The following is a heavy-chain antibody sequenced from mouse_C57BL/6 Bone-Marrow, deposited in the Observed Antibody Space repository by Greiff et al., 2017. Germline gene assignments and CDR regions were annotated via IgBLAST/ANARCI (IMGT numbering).Heavy chain of an antibody. CDR1: GYSITSGYY. V-gene: IGHV3-6*01. Sequence: DVKLQESGPGLVKPSQSLSLTCSVTGYSITSGYYWNWLRQFPGNKLEWMGYISYDGSNNYNPSLKNRISITRDTSKNQFFLQLNSVTTEDTATYYCARGVWEAWFAYWGQGTLVTVSA. D-gene: IGHD4-1*01. CDR3: ARGVWEAWFAY. J-gene: IGHJ3*01. CDR2: ISYDGSN.